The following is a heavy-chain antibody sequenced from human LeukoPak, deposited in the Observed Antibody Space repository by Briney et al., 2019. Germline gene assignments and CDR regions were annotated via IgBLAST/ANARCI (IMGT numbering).Heavy chain of an antibody. D-gene: IGHD5-18*01. J-gene: IGHJ3*02. CDR1: GFTFSNYW. V-gene: IGHV3-7*01. CDR2: IKQDGSEK. CDR3: ARVGSWIQLWPRRVAFDI. Sequence: GGSLRLSCAVSGFTFSNYWMSWVRQAPGKGLEWVANIKQDGSEKYYVDSVKGRFTISRDNAKNSLYLQMNSLRAEDTAVYYCARVGSWIQLWPRRVAFDIWGQGTMVTVSS.